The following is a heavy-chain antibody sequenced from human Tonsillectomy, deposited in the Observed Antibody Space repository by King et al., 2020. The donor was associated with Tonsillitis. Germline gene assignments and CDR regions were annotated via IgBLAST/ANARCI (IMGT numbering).Heavy chain of an antibody. CDR2: MSNDGISK. V-gene: IGHV3-30*04. Sequence: VQLVESGGGVLQPGRSLRLSCAASGFTFRSYSLHLVRQAPGKGLEWVAVMSNDGISKYYADSVKGRFTISRDNSKNSLDLQMTSLRAEDTALYYCARESSWFDSWGQGTLVTVSS. CDR1: GFTFRSYS. J-gene: IGHJ5*01. CDR3: ARESSWFDS. D-gene: IGHD3-16*02.